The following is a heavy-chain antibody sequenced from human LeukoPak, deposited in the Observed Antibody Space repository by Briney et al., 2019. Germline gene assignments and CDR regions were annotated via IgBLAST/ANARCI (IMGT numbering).Heavy chain of an antibody. D-gene: IGHD2-2*01. J-gene: IGHJ4*02. CDR2: MNTYSGNT. Sequence: GASEKVSCKASVYTFSSYDINRVRQSTGHQLEWMRWMNTYSGNTGYAQKFQGRVTMTRATSITTAYMELSSLKSEDTAVYYCARVVRYCSSASCSSGRYYFDYWGQGTLVTVSS. V-gene: IGHV1-8*01. CDR1: VYTFSSYD. CDR3: ARVVRYCSSASCSSGRYYFDY.